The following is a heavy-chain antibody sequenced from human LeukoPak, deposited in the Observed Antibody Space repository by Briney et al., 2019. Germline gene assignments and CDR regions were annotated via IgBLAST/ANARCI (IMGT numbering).Heavy chain of an antibody. D-gene: IGHD4-17*01. CDR3: ARQGDYGDFFDY. CDR1: GYSFTSYW. Sequence: GESLKISCKCSGYSFTSYWIGWVRQMPGKLLEFMWIIYPGDSDNRYSRSFQGQVTISADKSISTAYLQWSSLKASDTAMYYCARQGDYGDFFDYWGQGTLVTVSS. V-gene: IGHV5-51*01. CDR2: IYPGDSDN. J-gene: IGHJ4*02.